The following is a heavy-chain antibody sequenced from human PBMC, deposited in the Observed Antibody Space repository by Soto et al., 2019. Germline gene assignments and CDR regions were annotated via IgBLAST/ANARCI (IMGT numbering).Heavy chain of an antibody. Sequence: EVQLVESGGGLVQPGRSLRLSCAASGFTFDDYAMHWVRQAPGKGLEWVSGISWNSGSIGYADSVKGRFTISRDNAKNSLYLQMNSLRAEDTDLYYCAKGDRFGGVDYWGQGTLVTVSS. CDR3: AKGDRFGGVDY. V-gene: IGHV3-9*01. D-gene: IGHD3-16*01. CDR1: GFTFDDYA. CDR2: ISWNSGSI. J-gene: IGHJ4*02.